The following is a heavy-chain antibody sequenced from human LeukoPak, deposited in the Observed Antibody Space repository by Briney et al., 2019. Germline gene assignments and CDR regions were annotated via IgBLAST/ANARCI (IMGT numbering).Heavy chain of an antibody. J-gene: IGHJ4*02. CDR1: GGPISSGGYY. V-gene: IGHV4-31*03. CDR2: IYYSGTP. CDR3: ARLSSGSYVY. D-gene: IGHD3-10*02. Sequence: SETLSLTCTVSGGPISSGGYYWSWIRQHPGKGLEWIGYIYYSGTPYYNPSLKSRVTISVATSKNQFSLKLSSVTAADAAVYYCARLSSGSYVYWGRGTLVTVSS.